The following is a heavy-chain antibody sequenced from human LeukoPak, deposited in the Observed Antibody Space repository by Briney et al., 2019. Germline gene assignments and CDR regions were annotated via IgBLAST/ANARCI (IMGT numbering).Heavy chain of an antibody. CDR1: GYTFTSYG. J-gene: IGHJ4*02. CDR3: ARVPSNPNYDFWSGYYFDY. D-gene: IGHD3-3*01. V-gene: IGHV1-18*01. Sequence: ASVKVSCKASGYTFTSYGISWVRQAPGQGLEWMGWISGYNGNTNYAQKLQGRVTMTTDTSTSTAYMELRSLRSDDTAVYYCARVPSNPNYDFWSGYYFDYWGQGTLVTVSS. CDR2: ISGYNGNT.